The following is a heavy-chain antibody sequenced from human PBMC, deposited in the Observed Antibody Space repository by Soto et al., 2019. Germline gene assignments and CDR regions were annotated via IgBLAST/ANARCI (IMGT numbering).Heavy chain of an antibody. V-gene: IGHV3-33*01. CDR3: ARNPRPTYGDYADY. D-gene: IGHD4-17*01. CDR2: VWYDGSNK. J-gene: IGHJ4*02. CDR1: GFSFSSYG. Sequence: SXAASGFSFSSYGMHWVRQAPGKGLEWVAVVWYDGSNKYYADSVKGRFTISRDNSKNTQNQQMNSLRAEDTAVYYCARNPRPTYGDYADYWGQGTLVTVSS.